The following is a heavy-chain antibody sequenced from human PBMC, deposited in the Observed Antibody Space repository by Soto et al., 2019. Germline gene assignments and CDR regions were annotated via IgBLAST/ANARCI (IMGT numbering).Heavy chain of an antibody. Sequence: EGCLRVSWAPAGFTFSSHEMKRVRQAPGKGLEWVSYISSSGSTIYYADSVTGRFTISRDNAKNSLYLQMNSLRAEDTAVYCCARDPHDYDSSGFIYGMDVWGQGTTVT. CDR3: ARDPHDYDSSGFIYGMDV. V-gene: IGHV3-48*03. J-gene: IGHJ6*02. D-gene: IGHD3-22*01. CDR2: ISSSGSTI. CDR1: GFTFSSHE.